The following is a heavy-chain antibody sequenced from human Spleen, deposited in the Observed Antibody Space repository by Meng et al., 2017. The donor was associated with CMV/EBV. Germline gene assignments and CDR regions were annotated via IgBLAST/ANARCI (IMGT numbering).Heavy chain of an antibody. CDR3: AHTSMVRGVILNLFDY. Sequence: ASRPTLVTPTQTLTPTCTFFGFSLSTSGVGVGWLRQPPGKALEWLALIYWDDDKRYSPSLKSRLTITKDTSKNQVVLTMTNMDPVDTATYYCAHTSMVRGVILNLFDYWGQGTLVTVSS. V-gene: IGHV2-5*02. J-gene: IGHJ4*02. D-gene: IGHD3-10*01. CDR2: IYWDDDK. CDR1: GFSLSTSGVG.